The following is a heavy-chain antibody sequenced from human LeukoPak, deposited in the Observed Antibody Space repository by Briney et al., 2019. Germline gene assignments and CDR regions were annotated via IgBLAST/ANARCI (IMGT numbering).Heavy chain of an antibody. CDR2: INHSGST. D-gene: IGHD6-19*01. Sequence: SETLSLTCGVYGGSFSVYYWSWIRQPPGKGLEWIGEINHSGSTNYNPSLKSRVTISVDTSKNQFSLRLSSVTAADTAVYYCARVLEGSSGQHWYFDLWGRGTLVAVSS. CDR3: ARVLEGSSGQHWYFDL. J-gene: IGHJ2*01. CDR1: GGSFSVYY. V-gene: IGHV4-34*01.